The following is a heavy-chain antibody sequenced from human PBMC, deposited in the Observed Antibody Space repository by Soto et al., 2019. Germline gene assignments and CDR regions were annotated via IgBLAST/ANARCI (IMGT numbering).Heavy chain of an antibody. V-gene: IGHV3-33*01. D-gene: IGHD2-21*02. CDR3: AREGIPVVTPSEPYSYFGL. Sequence: QVQLVESGGGVVQPGRSLRLSCAASGFTFSSYGIHWVRQAPGKGLEWVAVIWYEGSNKYYADSVKGRFTISRDNSKNTLYLQMNRRGAEDTAVYYCAREGIPVVTPSEPYSYFGLWGRGTLVTVSS. CDR2: IWYEGSNK. CDR1: GFTFSSYG. J-gene: IGHJ2*01.